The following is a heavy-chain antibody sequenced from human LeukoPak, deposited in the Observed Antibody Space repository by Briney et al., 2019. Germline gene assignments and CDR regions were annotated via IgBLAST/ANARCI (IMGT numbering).Heavy chain of an antibody. CDR1: GGSFSGYY. J-gene: IGHJ3*02. V-gene: IGHV4-34*01. D-gene: IGHD4-17*01. Sequence: PSETLSLTCAVYGGSFSGYYWSWIRQPPGKGLEWIGEINHSGGTNYNLSLKSRVTISLDTSKNHFSLKLTSVTAADTAVYYCASDDYGDLVNAFDIWGQGTMVTVSS. CDR2: INHSGGT. CDR3: ASDDYGDLVNAFDI.